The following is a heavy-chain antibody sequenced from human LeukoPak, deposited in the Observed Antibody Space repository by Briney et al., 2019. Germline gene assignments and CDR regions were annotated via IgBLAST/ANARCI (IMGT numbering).Heavy chain of an antibody. D-gene: IGHD3-16*01. Sequence: ASVKVSCTVSGGTFSSYAISWVRQAPGQGFEWMGGISPMYDITAYAEKFQGRVTIAADESTSTAYMELSSLRSEDTAVYYCARPLPTTWGSFDIWGQGTMVTVSS. CDR2: ISPMYDIT. CDR3: ARPLPTTWGSFDI. CDR1: GGTFSSYA. J-gene: IGHJ3*02. V-gene: IGHV1-69*13.